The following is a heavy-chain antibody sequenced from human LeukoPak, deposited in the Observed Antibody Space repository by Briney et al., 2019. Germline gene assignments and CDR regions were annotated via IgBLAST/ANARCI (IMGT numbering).Heavy chain of an antibody. CDR3: VYYGSSGYYPRGVY. D-gene: IGHD3-22*01. J-gene: IGHJ4*02. CDR1: GFTFSSYA. V-gene: IGHV3-23*01. Sequence: GGSLRLSCAASGFTFSSYAMSWVRQAPGKGLEWVSAISGSGGSTYYADSVKGRFTISRDNSKHRLYLQMNSLRAEDTAVYYCVYYGSSGYYPRGVYWGQGTLVTVPS. CDR2: ISGSGGST.